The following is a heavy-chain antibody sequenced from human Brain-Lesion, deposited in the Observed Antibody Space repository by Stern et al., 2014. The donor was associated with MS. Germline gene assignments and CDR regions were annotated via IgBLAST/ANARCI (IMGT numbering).Heavy chain of an antibody. Sequence: KESGPGLVKPSETLSLTCTVSGGSIGNYYWSWLRQPPGKRPEWVGYIFHSGSTDSNPSLKSRATISLDTSKNQFSLKLTSMTAADTAVYYCARDLGAFYYDVWGQGTLVTVSS. CDR3: ARDLGAFYYDV. D-gene: IGHD3-22*01. J-gene: IGHJ4*02. CDR2: IFHSGST. V-gene: IGHV4-59*01. CDR1: GGSIGNYY.